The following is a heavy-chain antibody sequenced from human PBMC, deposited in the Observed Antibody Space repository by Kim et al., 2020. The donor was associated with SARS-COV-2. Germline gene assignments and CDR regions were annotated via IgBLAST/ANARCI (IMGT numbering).Heavy chain of an antibody. D-gene: IGHD6-19*01. CDR3: ARLHSSGWQDNNVVGWFDP. J-gene: IGHJ5*02. Sequence: GESLKISCKGSGYSFTSYWIGWVRQMPGKGLEWMGIIYPGDSDTRYSPSFQGQVTISADKSISTAYLQWSSLKASDTAMYYCARLHSSGWQDNNVVGWFDPWGQGTLVTVSS. CDR1: GYSFTSYW. CDR2: IYPGDSDT. V-gene: IGHV5-51*01.